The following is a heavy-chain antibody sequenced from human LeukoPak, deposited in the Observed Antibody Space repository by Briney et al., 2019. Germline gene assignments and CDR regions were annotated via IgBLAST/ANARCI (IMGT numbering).Heavy chain of an antibody. V-gene: IGHV3-9*01. CDR1: GFAFHNYA. D-gene: IGHD4-23*01. J-gene: IGHJ6*02. CDR3: AKDTGGNGAYFYAMDV. CDR2: INWNSDTK. Sequence: GRSLRLSCVGSGFAFHNYAMHWVRRPPGKGLEWVSAINWNSDTKAYADSVKGRFTISRDRARNSLYLQMDSRRPEDTALYYCAKDTGGNGAYFYAMDVWGQGTSVTVSS.